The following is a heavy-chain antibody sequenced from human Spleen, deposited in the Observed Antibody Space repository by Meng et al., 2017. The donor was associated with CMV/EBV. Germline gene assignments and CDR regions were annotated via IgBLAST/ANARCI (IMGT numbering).Heavy chain of an antibody. D-gene: IGHD6-19*01. V-gene: IGHV4-4*07. CDR3: ARGYSSGKTDY. Sequence: QARGPGCVSLTDPLSLTCRVSGGSMSDYYWSWIRQPAGKGLEWIGRIYTDGSINYNPSLKSRVTMSLDTSKNQFFLNLSSVTAADTAVYYCARGYSSGKTDYWGQGTLVTVSS. J-gene: IGHJ4*02. CDR2: IYTDGSI. CDR1: GGSMSDYY.